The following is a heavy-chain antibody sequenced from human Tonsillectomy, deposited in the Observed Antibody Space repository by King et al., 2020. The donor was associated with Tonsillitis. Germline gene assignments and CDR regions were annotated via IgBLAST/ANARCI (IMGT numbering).Heavy chain of an antibody. CDR2: TSGSGGST. D-gene: IGHD6-19*01. CDR3: AKGGSGWYGGLDY. V-gene: IGHV3-23*04. Sequence: VQLVESGGGLVQPGGSLRLSCAASGFTFSSFAMNWVRQAPGKGLEWVSTTSGSGGSTYYEDSVKGRLTGSRDNSKNMLYLQMDSRRAEDTAVYYCAKGGSGWYGGLDYWGQGTLVTVSS. CDR1: GFTFSSFA. J-gene: IGHJ4*02.